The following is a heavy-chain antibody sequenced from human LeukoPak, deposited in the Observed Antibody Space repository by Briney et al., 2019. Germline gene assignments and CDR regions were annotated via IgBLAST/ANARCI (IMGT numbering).Heavy chain of an antibody. CDR2: IYSSGST. Sequence: SETLSLTCTVSGGSIGSGGYYWSWIRQPAGKGLEWIGRIYSSGSTNYNPSLKSRVTMSVDTSKNQFSLKLNSVTAADTAVYYCARFFSGYNSDAFDIWGQGTMVTVSS. CDR3: ARFFSGYNSDAFDI. J-gene: IGHJ3*02. CDR1: GGSIGSGGYY. V-gene: IGHV4-61*02. D-gene: IGHD5-24*01.